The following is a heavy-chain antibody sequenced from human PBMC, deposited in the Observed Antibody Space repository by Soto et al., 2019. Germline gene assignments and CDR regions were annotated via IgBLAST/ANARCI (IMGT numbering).Heavy chain of an antibody. Sequence: PGGSLRLSCAASGFTFSSYSMNWVRQAPGKGLEWVSYISSSSSTIYYADSVKGRFTISRDNAKNSLYLQMNSLRDEDTAVYYCARGPSAPRYSSGGGYWGQGTLVTVSS. V-gene: IGHV3-48*02. D-gene: IGHD6-19*01. CDR3: ARGPSAPRYSSGGGY. CDR1: GFTFSSYS. CDR2: ISSSSSTI. J-gene: IGHJ4*02.